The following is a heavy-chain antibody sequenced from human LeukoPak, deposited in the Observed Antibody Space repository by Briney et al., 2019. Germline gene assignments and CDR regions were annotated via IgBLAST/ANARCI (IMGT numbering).Heavy chain of an antibody. D-gene: IGHD3-3*01. CDR2: INGGSIYI. Sequence: GGSLRLSCAASGFTFRGYTMNWVRQAPGKGLEWVSSINGGSIYIYYADSLKGRFTISRDNAKNSLYLQMNSLRAEDTAVYYCTRGGRFLDFWGQGTLVTVSS. CDR1: GFTFRGYT. J-gene: IGHJ4*02. V-gene: IGHV3-21*01. CDR3: TRGGRFLDF.